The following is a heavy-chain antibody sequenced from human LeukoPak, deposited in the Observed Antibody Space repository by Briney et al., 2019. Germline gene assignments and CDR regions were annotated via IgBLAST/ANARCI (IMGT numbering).Heavy chain of an antibody. D-gene: IGHD6-19*01. CDR3: ARGIAVAGSDY. J-gene: IGHJ4*02. CDR2: IYYTGTT. CDR1: GGSISSHY. Sequence: PSETLSLTCTVSGGSISSHYWSWIRQPPGKGLEWIGYIYYTGTTDYNPSLKSRVTISVDTSKNQFSLKLSSVTAADTAVYYCARGIAVAGSDYWGQGTPVTVSS. V-gene: IGHV4-59*11.